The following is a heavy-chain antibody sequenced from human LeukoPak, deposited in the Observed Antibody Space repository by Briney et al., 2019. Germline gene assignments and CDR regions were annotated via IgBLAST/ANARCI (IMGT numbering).Heavy chain of an antibody. CDR2: IYRGGST. CDR3: ARGSDTAAGLY. CDR1: GFTVGSNY. V-gene: IGHV3-66*01. D-gene: IGHD6-13*01. Sequence: GGSLRLSCAASGFTVGSNYMSWVRQAPGKGLEWVSIIYRGGSTNYADSVKGRFTISRDTSKNTLYLQMNSLRAEDTAVYYCARGSDTAAGLYWGRGTLVTVSS. J-gene: IGHJ4*02.